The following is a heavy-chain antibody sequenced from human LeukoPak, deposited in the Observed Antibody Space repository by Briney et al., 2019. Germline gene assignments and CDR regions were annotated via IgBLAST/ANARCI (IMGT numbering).Heavy chain of an antibody. V-gene: IGHV4-4*02. J-gene: IGHJ4*02. CDR3: ARLGIGVVPSAMLGDYYFDY. Sequence: SETLSLTCAVSGGSISSSNWWSWVRQPPGKGLEWIGEIYHSGSTYSNPSLQSRVTISVDKSKNHFSLKLTSVTAADTAVYYCARLGIGVVPSAMLGDYYFDYWGQGTLVTVSS. CDR2: IYHSGST. CDR1: GGSISSSNW. D-gene: IGHD2-2*01.